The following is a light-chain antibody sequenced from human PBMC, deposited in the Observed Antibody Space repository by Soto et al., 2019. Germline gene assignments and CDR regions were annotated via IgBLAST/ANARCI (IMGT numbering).Light chain of an antibody. Sequence: EIVLTQSPGTLSVSPGERATLSCRTSQSVGSNLAWYQQKPGQAPRLLIYGAFTRATGVPARLSGSGSGTDFTLTISRLDPEDFAVYYCQQYGRSPCTFGQGTKVDIK. V-gene: IGKV3-20*01. CDR2: GAF. CDR3: QQYGRSPCT. CDR1: QSVGSN. J-gene: IGKJ1*01.